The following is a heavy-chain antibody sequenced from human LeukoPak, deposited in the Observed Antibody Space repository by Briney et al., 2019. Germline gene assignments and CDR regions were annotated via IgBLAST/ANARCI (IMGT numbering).Heavy chain of an antibody. D-gene: IGHD3-22*01. Sequence: GGSLRLSCAASGFTFSSYGMHWVRQAPGKGLEWVAFIRYDGSNKYYADSVKGRFTISRDNSKNTLYLQMTSLRAEDTAVYYCHLSDSSGYYIDYWGQGTLVTVSS. J-gene: IGHJ4*02. CDR2: IRYDGSNK. CDR1: GFTFSSYG. CDR3: HLSDSSGYYIDY. V-gene: IGHV3-30*02.